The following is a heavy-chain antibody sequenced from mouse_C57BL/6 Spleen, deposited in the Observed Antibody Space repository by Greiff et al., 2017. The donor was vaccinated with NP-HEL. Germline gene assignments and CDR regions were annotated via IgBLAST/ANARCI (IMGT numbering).Heavy chain of an antibody. D-gene: IGHD1-1*01. V-gene: IGHV1-84*01. CDR1: GYTFTDYY. Sequence: QVQLQQSGPELVKPGASVKISCKASGYTFTDYYINWVKQRPGQGLEWIGWIYPGSGTHKYNEKFKGKATLTVDTSSSTAYMQLSSLTSEVSAVYFCARRGEYYGSRKTDWYFDVWGTGTTVTVSS. CDR2: IYPGSGTH. J-gene: IGHJ1*03. CDR3: ARRGEYYGSRKTDWYFDV.